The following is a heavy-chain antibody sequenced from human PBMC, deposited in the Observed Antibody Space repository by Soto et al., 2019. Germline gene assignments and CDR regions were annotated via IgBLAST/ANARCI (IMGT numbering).Heavy chain of an antibody. CDR3: ARAYSGAFDI. D-gene: IGHD2-15*01. V-gene: IGHV3-11*01. CDR2: ISSSGSGI. CDR1: GFTFRDYY. J-gene: IGHJ3*02. Sequence: SCAASGFTFRDYYMTWIRQAPGKGLEWAAYISSSGSGIYYPDSVKGRFTISRDNAKNSLYLQMSSLRADDTAVYFCARAYSGAFDIWGQGTMVTVSS.